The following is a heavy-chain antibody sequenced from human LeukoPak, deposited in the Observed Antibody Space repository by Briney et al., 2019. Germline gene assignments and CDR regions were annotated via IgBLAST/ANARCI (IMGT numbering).Heavy chain of an antibody. CDR1: GDSVSNNTTA. CDR2: TYYRSKWYS. J-gene: IGHJ4*02. Sequence: SQTLSLTCTISGDSVSNNTTAWNSIRQSPSRGLEWLGRTYYRSKWYSEFAVSVNSRITINPDTSKNQFSLQLSSVTPEDTAVYYCARGYCCDSWGQGTLVTVSS. V-gene: IGHV6-1*01. CDR3: ARGYCCDS.